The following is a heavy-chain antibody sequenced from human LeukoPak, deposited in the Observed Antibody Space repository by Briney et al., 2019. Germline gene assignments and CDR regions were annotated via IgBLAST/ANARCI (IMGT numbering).Heavy chain of an antibody. J-gene: IGHJ4*02. Sequence: GGSLRLSCAASGFMFSSYSMNWVRQAPGKGLEWVSSISSSSSYIYYADSVKGRFTISRDNAKNTVYLQMNSLRAEDTAVYYCAKYDILTGTQKEWGQGTLVTVSS. CDR2: ISSSSSYI. CDR1: GFMFSSYS. V-gene: IGHV3-21*01. D-gene: IGHD3-9*01. CDR3: AKYDILTGTQKE.